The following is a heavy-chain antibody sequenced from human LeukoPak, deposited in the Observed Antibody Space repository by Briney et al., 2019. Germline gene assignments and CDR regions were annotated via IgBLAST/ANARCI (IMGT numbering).Heavy chain of an antibody. V-gene: IGHV3-7*01. CDR3: ARFGSSGWILEY. CDR1: GFSFRDFW. Sequence: PGGSLRLSCAASGFSFRDFWMTWVRQAPGKGLEWVANINQGGSVKYYVDSVKGRFTISRDDAESSLYVQMNSLRDEDTAVYYCARFGSSGWILEYWGQGTLVTVSS. CDR2: INQGGSVK. J-gene: IGHJ4*02. D-gene: IGHD6-19*01.